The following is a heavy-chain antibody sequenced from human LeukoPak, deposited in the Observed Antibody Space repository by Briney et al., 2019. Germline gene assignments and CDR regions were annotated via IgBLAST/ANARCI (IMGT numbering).Heavy chain of an antibody. Sequence: ASVKLSCKASGGTFSIYAISWVRQAPGQGLGWMGGIISIFGTANYAQKFQGRVTITADESTSTAYMELSSLRSEDTAVYYCAREVVCSGGSCYGWFDPWGQGTLVTVSS. V-gene: IGHV1-69*13. D-gene: IGHD2-15*01. CDR1: GGTFSIYA. CDR3: AREVVCSGGSCYGWFDP. CDR2: IISIFGTA. J-gene: IGHJ5*02.